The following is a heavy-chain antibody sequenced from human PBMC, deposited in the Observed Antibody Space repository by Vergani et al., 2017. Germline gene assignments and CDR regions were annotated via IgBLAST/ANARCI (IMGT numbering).Heavy chain of an antibody. Sequence: EVQLLESGGGLVQPGGSLRLSCAASGFTFSSYAMSWVRQAPGTGLEWVSAISGSGGSTYYADSVKGRFTISRDNSKNTLYLQMNSLRAEDTAVYYCSKDWAVTTVTTSPNYWGQGTLVTVSS. J-gene: IGHJ4*02. CDR3: SKDWAVTTVTTSPNY. CDR1: GFTFSSYA. CDR2: ISGSGGST. D-gene: IGHD4-17*01. V-gene: IGHV3-23*01.